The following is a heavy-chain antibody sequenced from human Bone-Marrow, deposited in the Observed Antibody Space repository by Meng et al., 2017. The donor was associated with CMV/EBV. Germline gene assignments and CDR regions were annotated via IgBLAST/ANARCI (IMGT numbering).Heavy chain of an antibody. D-gene: IGHD5-18*01. J-gene: IGHJ6*02. CDR3: AKDLSGYSYGYYYGMDV. CDR1: GYTFTSYG. V-gene: IGHV1-18*01. CDR2: ISAYNGNT. Sequence: ASVKVSCKASGYTFTSYGISWVRQAPGQGLEWMGWISAYNGNTNYAQKLQGRVTMTTDTSTSTAYMELSSLRSEDTAVYYCAKDLSGYSYGYYYGMDVWGQWNTVTVSS.